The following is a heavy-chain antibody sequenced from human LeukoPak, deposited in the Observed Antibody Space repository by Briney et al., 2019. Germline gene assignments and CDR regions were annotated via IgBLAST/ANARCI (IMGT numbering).Heavy chain of an antibody. Sequence: SETLSLTCTVSGGSISSYYWSWIRQPPGKGLEWIGYIYYSGSTNYNPSLKSRVTISVDTSKNQFSLKLSSVTAADTAVYYCAREPYYYDSSGYFTIDAFDIWGQGTMVTVSS. CDR3: AREPYYYDSSGYFTIDAFDI. D-gene: IGHD3-22*01. J-gene: IGHJ3*02. CDR1: GGSISSYY. CDR2: IYYSGST. V-gene: IGHV4-59*01.